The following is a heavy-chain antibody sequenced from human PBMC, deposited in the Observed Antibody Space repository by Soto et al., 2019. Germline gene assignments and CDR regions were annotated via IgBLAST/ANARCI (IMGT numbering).Heavy chain of an antibody. V-gene: IGHV3-30-3*01. CDR1: GFTFSSYA. CDR2: ISYDGSNK. J-gene: IGHJ1*01. Sequence: GGSLRLSCAASGFTFSSYAMHWVRQAPGKGLEWVAVISYDGSNKYYADSVKGRFTISRDNSKNTLYLQMNSLRAEDTAVYYCARESLSQWLVAGGYFQHWGQGTLVTVSS. CDR3: ARESLSQWLVAGGYFQH. D-gene: IGHD6-19*01.